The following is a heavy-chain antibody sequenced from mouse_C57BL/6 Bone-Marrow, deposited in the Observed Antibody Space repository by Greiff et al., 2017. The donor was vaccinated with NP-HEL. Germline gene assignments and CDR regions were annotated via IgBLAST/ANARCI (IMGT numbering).Heavy chain of an antibody. CDR3: ARSPITTVVALDY. Sequence: EVQLQESGPELVKPGDSVKISCKASGYSFTGYFMNWVMQSHGKSLEWIGRINPYNGDTFYNQKFKGKATLTVDKSSSTAHMELRSLTSEDSAVYYCARSPITTVVALDYWGQGTTLTVSS. D-gene: IGHD1-1*01. V-gene: IGHV1-20*01. CDR2: INPYNGDT. CDR1: GYSFTGYF. J-gene: IGHJ2*01.